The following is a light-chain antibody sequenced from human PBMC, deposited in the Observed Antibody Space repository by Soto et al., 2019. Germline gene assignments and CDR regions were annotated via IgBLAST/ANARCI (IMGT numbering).Light chain of an antibody. CDR2: AAS. J-gene: IGKJ4*01. Sequence: MTQSPGTLSVSTGEGATLSCRASQSVDSNLAWYQQKPGKVPKLLIYAASTLQSGVPSRFSGSGSGTDFTLTISSLQPEDVATYYCHKYNSARATFGGGTKVEIK. CDR3: HKYNSARAT. V-gene: IGKV1-27*01. CDR1: QSVDSN.